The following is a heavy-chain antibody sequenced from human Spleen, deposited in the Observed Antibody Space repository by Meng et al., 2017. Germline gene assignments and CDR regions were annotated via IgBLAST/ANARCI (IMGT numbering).Heavy chain of an antibody. D-gene: IGHD6-19*01. J-gene: IGHJ4*02. CDR2: TYYRSMWYN. V-gene: IGHV6-1*01. CDR3: ARGIVRQWLVRELDY. Sequence: QVQRQQSGPGLVKPSQTLSLTCAISGDSVSSNTAAWNWFRQSPSRGLEWLGRTYYRSMWYNDYAVSVKSRITINPDTSKNQFSLQLNSVTPEDTAVYYCARGIVRQWLVRELDYWGQGTLVTVSS. CDR1: GDSVSSNTAA.